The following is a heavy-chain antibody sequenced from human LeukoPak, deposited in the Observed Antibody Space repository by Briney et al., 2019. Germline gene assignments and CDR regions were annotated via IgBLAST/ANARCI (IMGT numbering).Heavy chain of an antibody. D-gene: IGHD6-6*01. CDR2: ISYDGSNK. V-gene: IGHV3-30-3*01. Sequence: PGGSLRLSCAASGFTFSSYAMHWVRQAPGKGLEWVAVISYDGSNKYYADSVRGRFTISRDNSKNTLYLQMNSLRAEDTAVYYCARDQGQLDPVYYFDYWGQGTLVTVSS. CDR3: ARDQGQLDPVYYFDY. CDR1: GFTFSSYA. J-gene: IGHJ4*02.